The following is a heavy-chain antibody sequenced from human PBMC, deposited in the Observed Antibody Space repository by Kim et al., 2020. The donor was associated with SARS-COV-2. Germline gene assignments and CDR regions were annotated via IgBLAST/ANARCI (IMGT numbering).Heavy chain of an antibody. CDR3: VRGGLWLPERSFDY. CDR2: IYSGGST. Sequence: GGSLRLSCAPSGFTVSSNYMSWVRQAPGKGLEWVSVIYSGGSTYYADSVKGRFTISRDNSKNTAYLQMNSLRVEDTAVYYCVRGGLWLPERSFDYWGQGT. CDR1: GFTVSSNY. J-gene: IGHJ4*02. V-gene: IGHV3-66*01. D-gene: IGHD5-12*01.